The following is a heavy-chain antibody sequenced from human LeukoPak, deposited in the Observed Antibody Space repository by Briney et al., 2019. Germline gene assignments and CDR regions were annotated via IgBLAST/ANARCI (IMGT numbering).Heavy chain of an antibody. CDR3: ARELGIVVVVAATRPFGY. Sequence: ASVKVSCKASGYTFTSYYMHWVRQAPGQGLEWMGIINPSGGSTSYAQKFQGRVTMTRDTSTSTVYMELSSLRSEDTAVYYCARELGIVVVVAATRPFGYWGQGTLVTVSS. V-gene: IGHV1-46*01. CDR2: INPSGGST. D-gene: IGHD2-15*01. CDR1: GYTFTSYY. J-gene: IGHJ4*02.